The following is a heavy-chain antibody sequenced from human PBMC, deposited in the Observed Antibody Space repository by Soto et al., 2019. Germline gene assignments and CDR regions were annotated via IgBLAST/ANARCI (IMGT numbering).Heavy chain of an antibody. D-gene: IGHD6-13*01. Sequence: GGSLRLSCAASGFSFSNYGMSWVRQAPGKGLEWISSISGSGGSTYYADSVKGRFTISRDNSKNTLYLQMNSLRAEDTAVYYCARLIDAAGTDYWGQGALVTVSS. CDR2: ISGSGGST. V-gene: IGHV3-23*01. J-gene: IGHJ4*02. CDR1: GFSFSNYG. CDR3: ARLIDAAGTDY.